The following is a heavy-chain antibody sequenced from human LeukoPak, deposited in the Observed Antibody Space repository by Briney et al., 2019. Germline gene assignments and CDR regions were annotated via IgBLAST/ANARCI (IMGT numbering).Heavy chain of an antibody. CDR2: MNPNSGNT. J-gene: IGHJ4*02. CDR1: GYTFTSYD. Sequence: GASVKVSCKASGYTFTSYDINWVRQATGQGLEWMGWMNPNSGNTGYAQKFRGRVTITRNTSISTAYMELSSLRPEDTAVYYCARWCCSSTSCYFDYWGQGTLVTVSS. D-gene: IGHD2-2*01. CDR3: ARWCCSSTSCYFDY. V-gene: IGHV1-8*03.